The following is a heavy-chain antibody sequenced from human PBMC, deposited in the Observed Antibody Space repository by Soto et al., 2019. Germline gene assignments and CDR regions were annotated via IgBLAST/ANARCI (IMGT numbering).Heavy chain of an antibody. V-gene: IGHV4-4*02. CDR3: VRSSIEPRIFMYPFDY. J-gene: IGHJ4*02. CDR1: GGSMTSSNW. CDR2: MYNTGST. D-gene: IGHD6-6*01. Sequence: SETLSLTCTVSGGSMTSSNWWNWVRQSPGKGLEWIGYMYNTGSTVYNPPFKSRVTISVDTSKNQFSLRLNSVTAADTAVYFCVRSSIEPRIFMYPFDYWGLGTLVTVSS.